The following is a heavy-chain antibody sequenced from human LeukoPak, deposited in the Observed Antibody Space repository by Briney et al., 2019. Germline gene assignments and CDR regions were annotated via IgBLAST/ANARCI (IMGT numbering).Heavy chain of an antibody. Sequence: SETLSLTCTVSGGSISSSSYYWGWIRQPPGKGLEWIGSIYYSGSTYYNPSLKSRVTISVDTSKNQFSLKLSSVTAADTAVYYCARTHYDSSGYQPNWFDPWGQGTLVTVSS. CDR2: IYYSGST. J-gene: IGHJ5*02. V-gene: IGHV4-39*01. CDR3: ARTHYDSSGYQPNWFDP. CDR1: GGSISSSSYY. D-gene: IGHD3-22*01.